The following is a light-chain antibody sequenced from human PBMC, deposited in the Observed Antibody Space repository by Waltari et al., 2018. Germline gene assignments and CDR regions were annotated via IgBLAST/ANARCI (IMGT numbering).Light chain of an antibody. CDR3: QQSYSTPFT. J-gene: IGKJ3*01. Sequence: DIQLNESPSSLSSSVGDRVSITCRASQGISTYLNWYLKKPGKAPKLLIYAASSLQSGGPSRFSGSGSGTDFTLTISSLQPEDFATYYCQQSYSTPFTFGPGTKVDIK. CDR1: QGISTY. V-gene: IGKV1-39*01. CDR2: AAS.